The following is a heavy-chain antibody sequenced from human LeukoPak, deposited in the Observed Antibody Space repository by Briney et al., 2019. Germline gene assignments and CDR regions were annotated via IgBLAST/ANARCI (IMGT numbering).Heavy chain of an antibody. Sequence: GGSLRLSCAASGFTFSSYAMSWVRQAPGKGLEWVSAISGSGGSTYYADSVKGRFTISRDNSKNTLYLQMNSLRAEDTAVYYCAKGNLYYYDSSGNWFDPWGQGTLVTVSS. D-gene: IGHD3-22*01. CDR1: GFTFSSYA. J-gene: IGHJ5*02. CDR3: AKGNLYYYDSSGNWFDP. CDR2: ISGSGGST. V-gene: IGHV3-23*01.